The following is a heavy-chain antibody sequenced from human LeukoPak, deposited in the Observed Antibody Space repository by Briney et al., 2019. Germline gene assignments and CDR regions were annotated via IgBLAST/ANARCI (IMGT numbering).Heavy chain of an antibody. V-gene: IGHV4-59*01. CDR2: VYYSGST. J-gene: IGHJ4*02. D-gene: IGHD6-13*01. CDR3: YGAAGSQAY. Sequence: SETLSLTCTVSGASISSSYWDWIRQPPGKGLEWIGYVYYSGSTNYNPSLESRVTISVDTSKNQFSLKLSSVTAADTAVYYCYGAAGSQAYWGQGTLVTVSS. CDR1: GASISSSY.